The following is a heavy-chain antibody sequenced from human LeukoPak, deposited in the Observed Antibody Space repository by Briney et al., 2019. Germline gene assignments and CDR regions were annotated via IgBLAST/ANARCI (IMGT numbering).Heavy chain of an antibody. Sequence: FQGRVTITADKSTSTAYMELSSLRSEDTAVYYCARDVALKWFDPWGQGTLVTVSS. CDR3: ARDVALKWFDP. V-gene: IGHV1-69*04. D-gene: IGHD2-21*01. J-gene: IGHJ5*02.